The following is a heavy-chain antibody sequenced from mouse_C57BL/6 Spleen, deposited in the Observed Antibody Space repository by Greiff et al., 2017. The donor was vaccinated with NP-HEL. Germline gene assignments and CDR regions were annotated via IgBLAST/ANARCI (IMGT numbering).Heavy chain of an antibody. J-gene: IGHJ3*01. D-gene: IGHD1-1*01. Sequence: QVTLKVCGPGILQPSQTLSLTCSFSGFSLSTFGMGVGWIRQPSGKGLEWLAHIWWDADKYYNPALKSRLTITKDTSQNQVFLKIANVDTADTATYYCARIERGITTVVATRFAYWGQGTLATVSA. CDR2: IWWDADK. V-gene: IGHV8-8*01. CDR3: ARIERGITTVVATRFAY. CDR1: GFSLSTFGMG.